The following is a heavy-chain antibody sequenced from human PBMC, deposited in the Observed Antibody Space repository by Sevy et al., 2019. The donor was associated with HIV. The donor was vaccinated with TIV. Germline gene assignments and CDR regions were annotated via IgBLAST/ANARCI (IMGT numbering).Heavy chain of an antibody. CDR1: GLTVSDNY. D-gene: IGHD5-18*01. CDR2: IYRVDNI. Sequence: GGSLRLSCATSGLTVSDNYMNWVRQAPGKGLEWVSVIYRVDNIYYADYLKGRFTISRDTDKNMVYMQMNSLRVEDTAIYYCARELGGYNNAYYFDFWGQGTLVTVSS. J-gene: IGHJ4*02. V-gene: IGHV3-53*01. CDR3: ARELGGYNNAYYFDF.